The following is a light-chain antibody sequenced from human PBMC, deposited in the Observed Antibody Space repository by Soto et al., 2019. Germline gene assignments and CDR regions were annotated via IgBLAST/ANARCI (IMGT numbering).Light chain of an antibody. Sequence: EIVTTQSPVTLSVSPGERPTLPGRASQSVSSNLAWYQQKPGQAPRLLIYGASTRATGIPARFSGSGSGTDFTLTISRLEPEDVAVYYCQHSGNSHGTFGQGTKVDI. J-gene: IGKJ1*01. V-gene: IGKV3-15*01. CDR3: QHSGNSHGT. CDR2: GAS. CDR1: QSVSSN.